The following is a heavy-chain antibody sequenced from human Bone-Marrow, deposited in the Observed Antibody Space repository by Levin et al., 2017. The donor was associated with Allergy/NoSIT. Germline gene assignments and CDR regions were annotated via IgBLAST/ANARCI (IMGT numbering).Heavy chain of an antibody. CDR3: ARVSSNRSSWYLLDY. CDR1: GYTFTSYA. V-gene: IGHV1-3*01. Sequence: GESLKISCKASGYTFTSYAMHWVRQAPGQRLEWMGWINAGNGNTKYSQKFQGRVTITRDTSASTAYMELSSLRSEDTAVYYCARVSSNRSSWYLLDYWGQGTLVTVSS. D-gene: IGHD6-13*01. CDR2: INAGNGNT. J-gene: IGHJ4*02.